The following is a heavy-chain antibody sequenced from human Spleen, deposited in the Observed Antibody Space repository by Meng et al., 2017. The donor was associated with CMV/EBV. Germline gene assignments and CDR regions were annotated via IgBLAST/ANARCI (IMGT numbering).Heavy chain of an antibody. V-gene: IGHV4-38-2*02. CDR3: ASLDFWGGLLDS. CDR1: GYSISSGSY. D-gene: IGHD3-3*01. J-gene: IGHJ5*01. Sequence: SETLSLTCTVSGYSISSGSYWGWIRQPPGKGLEWITLIHHTGSSYYSPSLRSRVTISVDTSNNRFSLNLRSVTAADTAVYYCASLDFWGGLLDSWGQGTLVTVSS. CDR2: IHHTGSS.